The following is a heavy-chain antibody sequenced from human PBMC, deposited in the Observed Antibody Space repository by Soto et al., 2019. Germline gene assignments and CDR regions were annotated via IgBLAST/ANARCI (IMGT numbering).Heavy chain of an antibody. CDR2: ISGYNGDT. Sequence: QGHLVQSEAEVKKSGASVKVSCKASGYTFTRYGISWLRQAPGQGLEWMGWISGYNGDTNYAQKFQGRVSMTIDTSTTTAYMELRSLTSDDTAVYYCAKNGQPPYYYYGLDVWGQGTKVTVSS. J-gene: IGHJ6*02. V-gene: IGHV1-18*01. D-gene: IGHD2-8*01. CDR1: GYTFTRYG. CDR3: AKNGQPPYYYYGLDV.